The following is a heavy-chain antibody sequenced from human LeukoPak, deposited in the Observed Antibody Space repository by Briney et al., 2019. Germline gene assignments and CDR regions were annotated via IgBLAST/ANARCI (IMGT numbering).Heavy chain of an antibody. CDR1: GGTFSSYA. CDR3: ASRGGFGELLDLDY. Sequence: SVKVSCKASGGTFSSYAISWVRQAPGQGLEWMGGIIPIFGTANYAQKFQGRVTITADKSTSTAYMELSSPRSEDTAVYYCASRGGFGELLDLDYWGQGTLVTVSS. J-gene: IGHJ4*02. D-gene: IGHD3-10*01. V-gene: IGHV1-69*06. CDR2: IIPIFGTA.